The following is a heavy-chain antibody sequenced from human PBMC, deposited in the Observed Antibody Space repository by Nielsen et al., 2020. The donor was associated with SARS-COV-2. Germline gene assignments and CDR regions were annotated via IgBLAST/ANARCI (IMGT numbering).Heavy chain of an antibody. J-gene: IGHJ6*01. CDR1: GFTFSSYA. V-gene: IGHV3-9*01. CDR3: TLLQEHL. CDR2: ISWNSGSI. Sequence: GGSLRLPCAASGFTFSSYAMSWVRQAPGKGLEWVSGISWNSGSIGYADSVKGRFTISRDNAKNSLYLQMNSLHQGPIGLPPGTLLQEHLWG.